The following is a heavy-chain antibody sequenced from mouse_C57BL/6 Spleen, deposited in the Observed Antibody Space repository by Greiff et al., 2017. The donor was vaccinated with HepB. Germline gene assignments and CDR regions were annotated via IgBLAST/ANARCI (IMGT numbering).Heavy chain of an antibody. D-gene: IGHD2-4*01. CDR1: GYTFTSYW. J-gene: IGHJ4*01. CDR2: IDPSDSET. CDR3: ARGNYYDYGYAMDY. V-gene: IGHV1-52*01. Sequence: VQLQQPGAELVRPGSSVKLSCKASGYTFTSYWMHWVKQRPIQGLEWIGNIDPSDSETHYNQKFKDKATLTVDKSSSTAYMQLSSLTSEDSAVYYCARGNYYDYGYAMDYWGQGTSVTVSS.